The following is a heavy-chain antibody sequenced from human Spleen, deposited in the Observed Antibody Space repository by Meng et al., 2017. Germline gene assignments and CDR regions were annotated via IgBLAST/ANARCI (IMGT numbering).Heavy chain of an antibody. D-gene: IGHD5-18*01. CDR3: ANLGYSYGNDY. CDR1: GFTFSDYY. CDR2: ISSSGNTM. Sequence: QVQLVESGGGLVKPGGSLRLSCAASGFTFSDYYMSWIRQAPGRGLEWISYISSSGNTMYYADSVKGRFSISRDNAKNSLYLQMNSLRAEDTAVYYCANLGYSYGNDYWGQGTLVTVSS. V-gene: IGHV3-11*01. J-gene: IGHJ4*02.